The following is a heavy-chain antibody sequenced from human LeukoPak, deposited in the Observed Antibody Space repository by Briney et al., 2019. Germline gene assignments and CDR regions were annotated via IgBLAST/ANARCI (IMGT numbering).Heavy chain of an antibody. D-gene: IGHD1-14*01. CDR1: GGSFSGYY. V-gene: IGHV4-34*01. CDR2: TYHSGST. Sequence: SEALSLTCAVYGGSFSGYYWSWIRQSPGKGLEWIGETYHSGSTNYNSSLKSRVTISLDTSKNQFSLKLSSVTAADTAVYYFAXXXXXXXXXXXXXTHRDYYMDVWGKGTTVTVSS. J-gene: IGHJ6*03. CDR3: AXXXXXXXXXXXXXTHRDYYMDV.